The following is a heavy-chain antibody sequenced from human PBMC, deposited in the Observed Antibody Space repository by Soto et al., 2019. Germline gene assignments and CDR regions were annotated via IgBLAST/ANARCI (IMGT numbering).Heavy chain of an antibody. J-gene: IGHJ6*02. Sequence: QVQLQESGPGLVKPSENLSLTCTISGGPMNNYYCSWFRQPRGQGLEWIGYMGYNGFTRYNPSLRSRVAISLDTAKNQFSLNLSSVTAADTALYYCARQGFGELHGLVDVWGQGTTVTVSS. CDR2: MGYNGFT. CDR1: GGPMNNYY. D-gene: IGHD3-10*01. V-gene: IGHV4-59*08. CDR3: ARQGFGELHGLVDV.